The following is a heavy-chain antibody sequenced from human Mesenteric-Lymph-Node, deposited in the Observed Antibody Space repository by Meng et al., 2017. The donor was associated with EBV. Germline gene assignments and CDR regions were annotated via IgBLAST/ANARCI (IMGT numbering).Heavy chain of an antibody. CDR3: ARDPAAFDF. D-gene: IGHD6-25*01. J-gene: IGHJ4*02. Sequence: QVQLQQSGPGLVKPSQTLSHTCSITGDSVSTNSASWNWIRQSPSGGLEWLGRTYYKSKWYNDYAESVKSRITINPDTSKNQFSLQLNSVTPEDTAVYYCARDPAAFDFWGQGILVTVSS. CDR1: GDSVSTNSAS. CDR2: TYYKSKWYN. V-gene: IGHV6-1*01.